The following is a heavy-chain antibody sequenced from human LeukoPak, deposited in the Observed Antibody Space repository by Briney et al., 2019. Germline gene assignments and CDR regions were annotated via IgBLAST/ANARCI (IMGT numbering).Heavy chain of an antibody. D-gene: IGHD3-10*01. V-gene: IGHV7-4-1*02. CDR2: INTNTGNP. J-gene: IGHJ6*02. Sequence: ASVKVSCKASGYTFTGYYMHWVRQAPGQGLEWMGWINTNTGNPTYAQGFTGRFVFSLDTSVSTAYLQISSLKAEDTAVYYCARELSMVPGYGMDVWGQGTTVTVSS. CDR3: ARELSMVPGYGMDV. CDR1: GYTFTGYY.